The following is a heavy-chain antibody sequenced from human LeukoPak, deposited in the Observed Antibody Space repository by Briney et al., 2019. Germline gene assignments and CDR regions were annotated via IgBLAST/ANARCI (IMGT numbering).Heavy chain of an antibody. CDR1: GFTFSNAW. CDR2: IKSKTDGGTT. Sequence: PGGSLRLSCAASGFTFSNAWMSWVRQAPGKGLEWVGRIKSKTDGGTTDYAAPVKGRFTISRDNSKNTLYLQMNSLRAGDTAIYYCVKSSPPDYWGQGTLLTVSS. D-gene: IGHD6-19*01. J-gene: IGHJ4*02. CDR3: VKSSPPDY. V-gene: IGHV3-15*01.